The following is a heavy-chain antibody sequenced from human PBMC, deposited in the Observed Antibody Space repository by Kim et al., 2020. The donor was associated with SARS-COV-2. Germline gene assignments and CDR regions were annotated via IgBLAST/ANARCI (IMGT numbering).Heavy chain of an antibody. D-gene: IGHD3-10*01. CDR3: ARRGHTTGFDY. V-gene: IGHV7-4-1*02. Sequence: ASVKVSCKASGYTFTSYTINWVRQAPGQGLEWMGWINTNTGNPTYAQGFTGRFVFSLDTSVSTAYLQISSLKAEDSAVYYCARRGHTTGFDYWGQGTLVTVSS. J-gene: IGHJ4*02. CDR2: INTNTGNP. CDR1: GYTFTSYT.